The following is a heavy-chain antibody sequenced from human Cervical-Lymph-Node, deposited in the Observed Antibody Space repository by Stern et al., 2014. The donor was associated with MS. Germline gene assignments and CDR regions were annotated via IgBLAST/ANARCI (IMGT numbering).Heavy chain of an antibody. CDR3: AAKRDYYDSSGTDAFDI. J-gene: IGHJ3*02. CDR1: GFTFTSSA. V-gene: IGHV1-58*01. Sequence: QLVESGPEVKKPGTSVKVSCKASGFTFTSSAVQWVRQARGQRLEWIGLIGVGSGNTNYAQKFQERVTITRDMSTSTADMELSSLRFEDTAVYYCAAKRDYYDSSGTDAFDIWGQGTMVTVSS. CDR2: IGVGSGNT. D-gene: IGHD3-22*01.